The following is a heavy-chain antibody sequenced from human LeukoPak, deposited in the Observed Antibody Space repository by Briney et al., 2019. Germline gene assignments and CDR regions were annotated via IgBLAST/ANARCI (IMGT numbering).Heavy chain of an antibody. CDR1: GGSFSGYY. CDR2: INHSGST. J-gene: IGHJ5*02. CDR3: ARGLADIVVVPAARARGTSGWFDP. V-gene: IGHV4-34*01. Sequence: SETLSLTCAVCGGSFSGYYWSSIRQPPGKGLEWIGEINHSGSTNYNPSLKSRVTISVDTSKNQFSLKLSSVTAADTAVYYCARGLADIVVVPAARARGTSGWFDPWGQGTLVTVSS. D-gene: IGHD2-2*01.